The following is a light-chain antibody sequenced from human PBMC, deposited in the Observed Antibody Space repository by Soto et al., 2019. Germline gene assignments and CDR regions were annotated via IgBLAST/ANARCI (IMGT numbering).Light chain of an antibody. CDR1: QSVSSRY. V-gene: IGKV3-20*01. CDR3: QQYASSRT. CDR2: AAS. J-gene: IGKJ1*01. Sequence: EIVLTQSPVTLSLSPGERATLSCRASQSVSSRYFAWYQQKPGQAPGLLIYAASSRATGIPDRFSGSGSGTDFSLTISRLEPEDFAVYYCQQYASSRTFGPGTKVE.